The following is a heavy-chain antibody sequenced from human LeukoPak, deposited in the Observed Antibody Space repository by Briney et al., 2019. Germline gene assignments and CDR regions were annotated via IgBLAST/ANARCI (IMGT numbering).Heavy chain of an antibody. CDR3: ARPKGVLRFLEWPEPFDY. V-gene: IGHV4-30-2*01. CDR2: IYHSGST. Sequence: SETLSLTCAVSGGSISSGGYSWSWIRQPPGKGLEWIGYIYHSGSTYYNPSLKSRVTISVDRSKNQFSLKLSSVTAADTAVYYCARPKGVLRFLEWPEPFDYWGQGTLVTVSS. CDR1: GGSISSGGYS. J-gene: IGHJ4*02. D-gene: IGHD3-3*01.